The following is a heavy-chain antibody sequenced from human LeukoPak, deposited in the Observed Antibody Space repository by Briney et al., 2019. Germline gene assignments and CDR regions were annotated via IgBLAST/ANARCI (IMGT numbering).Heavy chain of an antibody. D-gene: IGHD6-13*01. J-gene: IGHJ4*02. CDR2: ISSSSSSI. V-gene: IGHV3-48*02. CDR3: GRSGYGSRWYFFDH. Sequence: PGGSLRLSCAASGFIFSTYSINWVRQAPGKGLEWVSHISSSSSSIYYADSVKGRFSISRDNAKNSLYLQMNSLRDEDTAVYYCGRSGYGSRWYFFDHWGQGTLVTVSS. CDR1: GFIFSTYS.